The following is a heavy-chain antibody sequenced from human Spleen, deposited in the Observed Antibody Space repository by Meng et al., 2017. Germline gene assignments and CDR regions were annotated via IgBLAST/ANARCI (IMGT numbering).Heavy chain of an antibody. J-gene: IGHJ4*02. Sequence: SETLSLTCTVSGGSINSGSYYWSWIRQPAGKGLEWIGRIYTSGTTNYNPSLKSRVTISVEMSKNQFSLKLSSVTAADSAVYYCARGPTTMAHDFDYWGQGTLVTVSS. CDR3: ARGPTTMAHDFDY. V-gene: IGHV4-61*02. CDR2: IYTSGTT. D-gene: IGHD4-11*01. CDR1: GGSINSGSYY.